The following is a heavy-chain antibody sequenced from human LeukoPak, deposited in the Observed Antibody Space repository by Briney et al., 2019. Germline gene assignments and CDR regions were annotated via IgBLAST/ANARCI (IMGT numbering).Heavy chain of an antibody. CDR1: GGSFSGYY. D-gene: IGHD5-12*01. Sequence: SETLSLTCAVYGGSFSGYYWSWIRQPPGKGLEWIGEINHSGSTNYNLSLKSRVTISVDTSKNQFSLKLSSVTAADTAVYYCARGLYSGYDDYFDYWGQGTLVTVSS. CDR3: ARGLYSGYDDYFDY. CDR2: INHSGST. J-gene: IGHJ4*02. V-gene: IGHV4-34*01.